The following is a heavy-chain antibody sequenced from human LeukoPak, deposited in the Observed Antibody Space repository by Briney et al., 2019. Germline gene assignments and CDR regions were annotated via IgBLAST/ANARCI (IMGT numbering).Heavy chain of an antibody. Sequence: SETLSLTCTVSGGSISSYYWSWIRQPPGKGLEWIGYIYYSGSTNYNPSLKSRVTISVDTSKNQFSLKLSSVTAADTAVYYCARGMAVAYYWGQGTLVTVSS. CDR3: ARGMAVAYY. CDR1: GGSISSYY. D-gene: IGHD6-19*01. V-gene: IGHV4-59*01. J-gene: IGHJ4*02. CDR2: IYYSGST.